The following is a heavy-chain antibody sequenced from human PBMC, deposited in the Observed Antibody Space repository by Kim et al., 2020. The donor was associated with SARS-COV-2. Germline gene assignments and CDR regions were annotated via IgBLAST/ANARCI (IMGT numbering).Heavy chain of an antibody. V-gene: IGHV4-39*07. J-gene: IGHJ4*01. CDR2: SYFSGST. CDR1: GASISSSSFY. D-gene: IGHD2-15*01. CDR3: ASPRGPLAGALLHY. Sequence: SETLSLTCTVSGASISSSSFYWAWIRQSPGKGLEWIGCSYFSGSTYYNPSLRSRVTISVDTSKNQFSLKLSSVTAADTAVYFCASPRGPLAGALLHYW.